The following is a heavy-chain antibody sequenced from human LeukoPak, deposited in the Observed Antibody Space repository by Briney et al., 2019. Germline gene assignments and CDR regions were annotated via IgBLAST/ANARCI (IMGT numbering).Heavy chain of an antibody. V-gene: IGHV4-59*08. D-gene: IGHD2-15*01. CDR1: GGFISSYY. J-gene: IGHJ6*02. Sequence: SETLSLTCTVSGGFISSYYWSWIRQPPGKGLEWIGYIYYSGSTNYNPSLKSRVTISVDTSKNQFSLKLSSVTAADTAVYYCARLLVVAATPSDHYYYGMDVWGQGTTVTVSS. CDR2: IYYSGST. CDR3: ARLLVVAATPSDHYYYGMDV.